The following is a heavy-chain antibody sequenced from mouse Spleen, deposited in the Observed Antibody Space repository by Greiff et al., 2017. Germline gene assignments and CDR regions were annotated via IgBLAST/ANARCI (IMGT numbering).Heavy chain of an antibody. V-gene: IGHV2-6-7*01. CDR3: AREGVTTQYFDV. Sequence: VQRVESGPGLVAPSQSLSITCTVSGFSLTGYGLNWVRQPPGKGLEWLGMIWGDGSTDYNSALKSRLSISKDNSKSQVFLKMNSLQTDDTARYYCAREGVTTQYFDVWGAGTTVTVSS. D-gene: IGHD2-12*01. J-gene: IGHJ1*01. CDR2: IWGDGST. CDR1: GFSLTGYG.